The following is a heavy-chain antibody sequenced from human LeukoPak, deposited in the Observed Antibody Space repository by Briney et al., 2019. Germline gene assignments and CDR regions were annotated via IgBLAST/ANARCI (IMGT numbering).Heavy chain of an antibody. CDR2: IYYGGST. CDR1: DGSISSYY. D-gene: IGHD5-12*01. CDR3: ARGHSGYDYLNNWFDP. Sequence: SETPSLTCTASDGSISSYYWSWIRQPPGKGLEWIGYIYYGGSTNYNPSLKSRVTISVDTSKNQFSLKLSSVTAADTAVYYCARGHSGYDYLNNWFDPWGQGTLVTVSS. V-gene: IGHV4-59*01. J-gene: IGHJ5*02.